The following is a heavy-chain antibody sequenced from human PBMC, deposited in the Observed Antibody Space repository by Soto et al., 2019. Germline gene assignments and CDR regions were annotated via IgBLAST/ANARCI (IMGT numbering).Heavy chain of an antibody. CDR2: IWHDGNNK. CDR1: GFTFSNYG. Sequence: LRLSCAASGFTFSNYGMHWVRQAPGKGLEWVAIIWHDGNNKYYADSVRGRFIISRDNSKNRLYLQMNSLRAEDTAVYYCASDLVGASDSYGLDVWGQGTPVTVYS. D-gene: IGHD1-26*01. J-gene: IGHJ6*02. CDR3: ASDLVGASDSYGLDV. V-gene: IGHV3-33*01.